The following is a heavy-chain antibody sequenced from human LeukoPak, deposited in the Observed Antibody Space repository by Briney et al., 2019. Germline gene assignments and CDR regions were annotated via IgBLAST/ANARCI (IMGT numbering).Heavy chain of an antibody. CDR2: ISSSSSYI. D-gene: IGHD6-19*01. Sequence: SGGSLRLSCAAPGFTFSSYSMNWVRQAPGKGLEWVSSISSSSSYIYYADSVKGRFTISRDNAKNSLYLQMNSLRAEDTAVYYCARDPPAGQWLVRGWFDPWGQGTLVTVSS. J-gene: IGHJ5*02. CDR1: GFTFSSYS. V-gene: IGHV3-21*01. CDR3: ARDPPAGQWLVRGWFDP.